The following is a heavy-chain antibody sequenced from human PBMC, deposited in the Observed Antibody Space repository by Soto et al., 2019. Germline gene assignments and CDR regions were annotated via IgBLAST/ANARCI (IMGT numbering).Heavy chain of an antibody. J-gene: IGHJ4*02. CDR1: GFTFSGYS. CDR3: AREDILGVRSFDY. V-gene: IGHV3-48*02. CDR2: ISSGSKTI. D-gene: IGHD3-9*01. Sequence: GGSLRLSCAASGFTFSGYSVNWVRQAPGKGLEWVSYISSGSKTIYYAESVKGRFTVSRDNARNSQYLQMNSLRDEDTAVYYCAREDILGVRSFDYWGQGTLLTV.